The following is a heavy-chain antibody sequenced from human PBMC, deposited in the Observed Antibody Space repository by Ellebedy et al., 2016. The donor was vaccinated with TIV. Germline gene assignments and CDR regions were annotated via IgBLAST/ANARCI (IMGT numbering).Heavy chain of an antibody. CDR3: VKGIDS. V-gene: IGHV3-7*03. Sequence: GESLKISCAASGFIFGESWMSWVRLAPLKGLECVANINTAGRRDFYPGSVKGRFIISRDNTKNSVYLQRNSLRADDTAVYYCVKGIDSWGQGTLVTVSS. CDR1: GFIFGESW. CDR2: INTAGRRD. J-gene: IGHJ4*02.